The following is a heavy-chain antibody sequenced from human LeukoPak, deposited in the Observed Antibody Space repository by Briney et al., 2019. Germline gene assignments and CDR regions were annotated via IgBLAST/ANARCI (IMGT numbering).Heavy chain of an antibody. CDR2: INHSGST. V-gene: IGHV4-34*01. D-gene: IGHD3-22*01. CDR1: GGSFSGYY. CDR3: ARGMHYYDSSGYPDAFDI. J-gene: IGHJ3*02. Sequence: SETLSPTCAVYGGSFSGYYWSWIRQPPGKGLEWIGEINHSGSTNYNPSLKSRVTISVDTSKNQFSLKLSSVTAADTAVYYCARGMHYYDSSGYPDAFDIWGQGTMVTVSS.